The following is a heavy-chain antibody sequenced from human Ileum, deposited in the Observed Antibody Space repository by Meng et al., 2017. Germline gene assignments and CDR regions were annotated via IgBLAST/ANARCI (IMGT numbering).Heavy chain of an antibody. CDR1: GFTVSSNY. CDR3: VREQYESRGH. CDR2: IYSGGST. V-gene: IGHV3-53*01. D-gene: IGHD3-22*01. J-gene: IGHJ4*02. Sequence: GESLKISCAASGFTVSSNYMSWVRQAPGKGLEWVSVIYSGGSTYYADSVKGRFTISRDNSRNTLYLQMNSLRADDTAVYYCVREQYESRGHWGQGNMV.